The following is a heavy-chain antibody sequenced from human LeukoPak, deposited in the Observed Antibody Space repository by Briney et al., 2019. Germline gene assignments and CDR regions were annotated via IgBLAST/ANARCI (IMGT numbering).Heavy chain of an antibody. Sequence: GASVKVSCKASGYTFTSYGFSWVRQAPGQGLEWLGWIGASNGYTSYAQKVQGRVTLTIDTSTSTAYMELRSLRSDDTAVYYCARDQPSCSGPSCYTYYYYGMDVWGQGTTVTVSS. J-gene: IGHJ6*02. V-gene: IGHV1-18*01. CDR2: IGASNGYT. CDR1: GYTFTSYG. D-gene: IGHD2-2*02. CDR3: ARDQPSCSGPSCYTYYYYGMDV.